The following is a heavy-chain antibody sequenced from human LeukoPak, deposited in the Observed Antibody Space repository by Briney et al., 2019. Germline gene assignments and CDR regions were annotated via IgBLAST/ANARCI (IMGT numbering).Heavy chain of an antibody. CDR2: INHSGST. D-gene: IGHD3-9*01. CDR1: GGSFSGYY. Sequence: SETLSLTCAVYGGSFSGYYWSWIRQPPGKGLEWIGEINHSGSTNYNPSLKSRVTISVDTSKNQFSLKLSSVTAAGTAVYYCARVVEGYFDWFEDWGQGTLVTVSS. CDR3: ARVVEGYFDWFED. J-gene: IGHJ5*02. V-gene: IGHV4-34*01.